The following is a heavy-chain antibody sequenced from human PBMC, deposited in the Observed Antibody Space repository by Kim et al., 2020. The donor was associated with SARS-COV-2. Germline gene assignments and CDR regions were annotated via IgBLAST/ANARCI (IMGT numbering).Heavy chain of an antibody. CDR2: ISSSSSYT. V-gene: IGHV3-11*05. CDR3: ARDPLLEWLLHDGRAFDI. D-gene: IGHD3-3*01. CDR1: GFTFSDYY. Sequence: GGSLRLSCAASGFTFSDYYMSWIRQAPGKGLEWVSYISSSSSYTNYADSVKGRFTISRDNAKNALYLQMNSLRDEETAVYYCARDPLLEWLLHDGRAFDIWGQGTMVTVSS. J-gene: IGHJ3*02.